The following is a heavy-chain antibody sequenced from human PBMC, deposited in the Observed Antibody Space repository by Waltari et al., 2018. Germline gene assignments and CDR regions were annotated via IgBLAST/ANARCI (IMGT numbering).Heavy chain of an antibody. CDR2: IYYSGST. D-gene: IGHD3-3*01. Sequence: QVQLQESGPGLVKPSQTLSLTCTVSGGSISSGDYYWSWIRQPPGKGLEWIGYIYYSGSTYYNPSLKSRVTISVDTSKNQFSLKLSSVTAADTAVYYCARAPQHDFWSGYYRHDAFDIWGQGTMVTVSS. CDR1: GGSISSGDYY. J-gene: IGHJ3*02. CDR3: ARAPQHDFWSGYYRHDAFDI. V-gene: IGHV4-30-4*08.